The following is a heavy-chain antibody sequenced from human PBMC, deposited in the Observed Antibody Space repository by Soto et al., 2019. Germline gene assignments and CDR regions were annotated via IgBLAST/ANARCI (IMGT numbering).Heavy chain of an antibody. D-gene: IGHD7-27*01. V-gene: IGHV2-5*02. Sequence: QITLKESGPTLVKPTQTLTLTCTFSGFSLSTSGVGVGWIRQPPGKALEWLALIYWDDDKSYSPSLKSRLTIPKDTSKNQVVLTMTNRDPVDTSTYYCAHSLIPNWGSRGAFDYWGQGTLVTVSS. CDR3: AHSLIPNWGSRGAFDY. CDR1: GFSLSTSGVG. CDR2: IYWDDDK. J-gene: IGHJ4*02.